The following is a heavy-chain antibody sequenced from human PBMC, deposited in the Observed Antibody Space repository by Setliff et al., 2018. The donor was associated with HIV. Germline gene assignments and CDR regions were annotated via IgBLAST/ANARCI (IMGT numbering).Heavy chain of an antibody. D-gene: IGHD6-13*01. CDR2: ISGYSGHT. CDR1: GGTSSKYA. CDR3: ARDQTGVAAAAFGGGSAWSDEGFDI. J-gene: IGHJ3*02. Sequence: ASVKVSCKASGGTSSKYAINWVRQAPGQGPEWMGWISGYSGHTSYAQKIQGRVTMTTDTSTSTAYMELRSLRSDDTAVYFCARDQTGVAAAAFGGGSAWSDEGFDIWGQGTMVT. V-gene: IGHV1-18*01.